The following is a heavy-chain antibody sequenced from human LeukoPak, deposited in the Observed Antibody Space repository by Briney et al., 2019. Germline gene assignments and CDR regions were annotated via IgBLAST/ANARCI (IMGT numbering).Heavy chain of an antibody. CDR2: IWYDESNK. Sequence: HLGGQAPIKKMEWVALIWYDESNKYYAESVKGRFTISRDNSKNTLYLQMNSLRVEDTAVYYCARRQGDGFDIWGQGTMVTVSS. V-gene: IGHV3-33*01. J-gene: IGHJ3*02. CDR3: ARRQGDGFDI.